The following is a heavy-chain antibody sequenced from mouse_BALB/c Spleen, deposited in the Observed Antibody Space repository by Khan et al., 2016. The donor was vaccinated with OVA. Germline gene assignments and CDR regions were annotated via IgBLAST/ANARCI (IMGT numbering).Heavy chain of an antibody. CDR2: IDPYNGGT. CDR1: GYSFTDYN. D-gene: IGHD2-12*01. Sequence: VQLKQSGPELVKPGASVKVSCKASGYSFTDYNMFWVKQSYGKSLEWIGYIDPYNGGTSYNQKLKGKATLTVDKSSSPALLHLSSLTSEDSAVLYCARPYCYDSGDGCDYWGQGTTVTVAA. CDR3: ARPYCYDSGDGCDY. V-gene: IGHV1S135*01. J-gene: IGHJ2*01.